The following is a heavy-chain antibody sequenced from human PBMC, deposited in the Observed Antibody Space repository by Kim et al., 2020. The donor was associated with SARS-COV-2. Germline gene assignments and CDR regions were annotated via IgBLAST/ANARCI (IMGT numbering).Heavy chain of an antibody. CDR2: ISGSGGTT. V-gene: IGHV3-23*01. D-gene: IGHD2-15*01. CDR1: GFTFRSHA. Sequence: GGSLRLSCAASGFTFRSHAMNWVRQAPGKGLEWVSGISGSGGTTNYADSVKGRFTISRDNSKNTLYLQMNSQRAEDMAVYYCATRYCSGGTCYSIDYWGQGTLVTVSS. J-gene: IGHJ4*02. CDR3: ATRYCSGGTCYSIDY.